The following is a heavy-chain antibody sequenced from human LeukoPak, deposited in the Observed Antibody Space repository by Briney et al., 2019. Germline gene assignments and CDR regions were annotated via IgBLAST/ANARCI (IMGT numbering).Heavy chain of an antibody. CDR3: ARDNIRGAYYLDY. Sequence: GGSLRLSCAASGFTFSSCGMHWVRQAPGKGLEWVAIIWYDGNNKYYADSVKGRFTISRDNSKNTVYLQMDSLRADDTAVYYCARDNIRGAYYLDYWGRGTRVTVSS. V-gene: IGHV3-33*01. CDR2: IWYDGNNK. CDR1: GFTFSSCG. J-gene: IGHJ4*02. D-gene: IGHD2/OR15-2a*01.